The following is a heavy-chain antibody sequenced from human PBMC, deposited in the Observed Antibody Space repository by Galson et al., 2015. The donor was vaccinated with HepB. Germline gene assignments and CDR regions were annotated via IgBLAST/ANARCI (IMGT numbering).Heavy chain of an antibody. CDR1: GYSFTSHW. D-gene: IGHD3-10*01. J-gene: IGHJ4*02. CDR2: IYPGDSEI. V-gene: IGHV5-51*01. CDR3: ASRHSYFRSGTWYNVADY. Sequence: SGAEVKKPGESLKISCKGSGYSFTSHWIGWVRQMPGKGLECMGIIYPGDSEIGYSPSFQGQVTISADKSISTAYLHWTSLKASDTAMYYCASRHSYFRSGTWYNVADYWGQGTLVSVSS.